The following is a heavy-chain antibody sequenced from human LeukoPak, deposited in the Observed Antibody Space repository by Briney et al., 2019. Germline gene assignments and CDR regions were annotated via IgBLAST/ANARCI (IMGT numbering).Heavy chain of an antibody. J-gene: IGHJ3*02. D-gene: IGHD2-21*02. CDR2: IYYSGST. Sequence: SETLSLTCTVSGGSISSFYWSWIRQPPGKGLEWIGYIYYSGSTNYNPSLKSRVTISVDTSKNQFSLKLSSVTAADTAVYYCARWRYCGGDCYPPDFDIWGQGTMVTVSS. CDR1: GGSISSFY. V-gene: IGHV4-59*01. CDR3: ARWRYCGGDCYPPDFDI.